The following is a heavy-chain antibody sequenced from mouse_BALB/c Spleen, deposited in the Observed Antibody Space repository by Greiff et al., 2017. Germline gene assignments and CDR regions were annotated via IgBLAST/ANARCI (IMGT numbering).Heavy chain of an antibody. Sequence: EVQLQQSGGGLVQPGGSLKLSCAASGFTFSSYTMSWVRQTPEKRLEWVAYISNGGGSTYYPDTVKGRFTISRDNAKNTLYLQMSSLKSEDTAMYYCARQLTGWFAYWGQGTLVTVSA. CDR3: ARQLTGWFAY. J-gene: IGHJ3*01. CDR1: GFTFSSYT. CDR2: ISNGGGST. D-gene: IGHD4-1*01. V-gene: IGHV5-12-2*01.